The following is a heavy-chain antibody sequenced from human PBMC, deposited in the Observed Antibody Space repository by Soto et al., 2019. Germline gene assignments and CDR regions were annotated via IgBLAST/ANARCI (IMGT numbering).Heavy chain of an antibody. D-gene: IGHD3-22*01. CDR3: TRGPAYENSIYTPADY. CDR1: GFTFSSYA. CDR2: ISYDGSNK. J-gene: IGHJ4*02. Sequence: GGSLRLSCAASGFTFSSYAIHWVRQAPGKGLEWVAVISYDGSNKYYVDSVKGRFTISRDNSKSTLYLQMNRLRAEDTAVYYCTRGPAYENSIYTPADYWGQGTLVTVSS. V-gene: IGHV3-30-3*01.